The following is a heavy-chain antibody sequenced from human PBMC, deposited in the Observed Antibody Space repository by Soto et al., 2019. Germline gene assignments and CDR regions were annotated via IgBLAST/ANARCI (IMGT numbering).Heavy chain of an antibody. V-gene: IGHV4-30-4*01. D-gene: IGHD3-3*01. CDR3: PRWFLEWLRPKDYHFYYDGMDV. Sequence: PSETLSLTCSVSGGSISSVDYYWSWIRQPPEKGLEWIGHIYYSGATYYSPSLKSRITMCVDRSKDQLPLKLTSVTAADTAEYYCPRWFLEWLRPKDYHFYYDGMDVWGQGTAVTVSS. CDR1: GGSISSVDYY. CDR2: IYYSGAT. J-gene: IGHJ6*02.